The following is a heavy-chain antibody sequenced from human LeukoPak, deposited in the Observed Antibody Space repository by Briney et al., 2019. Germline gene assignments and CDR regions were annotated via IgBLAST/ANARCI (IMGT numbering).Heavy chain of an antibody. J-gene: IGHJ4*02. CDR3: ARGPPLYISSWLARYYFDY. CDR2: IYYSGST. V-gene: IGHV4-39*07. D-gene: IGHD6-13*01. Sequence: GSLRLSCAASGFTFSSYSMNWVRQPPGKGLEWIGSIYYSGSTYYNPSLKSRVTISVDTSKNQFSLRLISVTAADTAVYYCARGPPLYISSWLARYYFDYWGQGTLVTVSS. CDR1: GFTFSSYS.